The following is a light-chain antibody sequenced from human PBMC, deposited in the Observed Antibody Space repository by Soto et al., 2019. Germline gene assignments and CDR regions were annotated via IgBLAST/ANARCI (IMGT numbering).Light chain of an antibody. CDR1: QSVSSTY. CDR2: GAS. J-gene: IGKJ1*01. CDR3: QQYNSYSWT. V-gene: IGKV3-20*01. Sequence: TQSPSTLSFSPGERSTLSCRASQSVSSTYLAWYQQQPGQAPRLLIYGASNRATGIPDRFSGSGSGTEFTLTISSLQPDDFATYYCQQYNSYSWTFGQGTKVDIK.